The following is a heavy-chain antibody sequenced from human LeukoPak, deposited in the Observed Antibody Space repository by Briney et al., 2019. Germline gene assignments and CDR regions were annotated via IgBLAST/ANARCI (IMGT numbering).Heavy chain of an antibody. CDR1: GYYIRSGFY. CDR3: GSRRTAMFGVIKGPIDY. Sequence: SETLSLTCSVSGYYIRSGFYWGWIRQPPGKGLEWIGEINHSGSPNNNPSLKSRVSISFDTSKNQFSLKLTSVTAADTAVYYCGSRRTAMFGVIKGPIDYWGQGTLVTVSS. D-gene: IGHD3-3*01. J-gene: IGHJ4*02. CDR2: INHSGSP. V-gene: IGHV4-38-2*02.